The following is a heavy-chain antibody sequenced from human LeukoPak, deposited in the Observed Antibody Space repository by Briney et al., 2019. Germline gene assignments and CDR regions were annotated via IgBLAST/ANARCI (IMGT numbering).Heavy chain of an antibody. J-gene: IGHJ4*02. CDR1: GGSISSSSYY. D-gene: IGHD6-13*01. V-gene: IGHV4-39*01. Sequence: SETLSLTCTVSGGSISSSSYYWGWIRQPPGKGLEWIGSIYYSGSTYYNLSLKSRVTISVDTSKNQFSLKLSSVTAADTAVYYCARRVAAVGDYWGQGTLVTVSS. CDR2: IYYSGST. CDR3: ARRVAAVGDY.